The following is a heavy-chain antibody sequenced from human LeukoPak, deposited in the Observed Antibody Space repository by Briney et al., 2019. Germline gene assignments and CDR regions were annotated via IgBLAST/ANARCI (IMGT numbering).Heavy chain of an antibody. CDR2: INHSGST. V-gene: IGHV4-34*01. CDR3: SRDKVVPAAINWFDP. J-gene: IGHJ5*02. D-gene: IGHD2-2*01. CDR1: GGSFSGYY. Sequence: SETLSLTCAVYGGSFSGYYWSWIRQPPGKGLEWIGEINHSGSTNYNPSLKSRVTISVDTSKNQFSLKLSSVTAADTAVYYCSRDKVVPAAINWFDPWGQGTLVTVSS.